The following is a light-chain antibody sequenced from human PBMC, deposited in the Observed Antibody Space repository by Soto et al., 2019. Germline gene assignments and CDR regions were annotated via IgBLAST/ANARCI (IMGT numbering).Light chain of an antibody. V-gene: IGKV3-20*01. J-gene: IGKJ1*01. CDR2: GAS. CDR1: QSFSSTY. Sequence: EIVLTQSPGTLSLSPGERATLSCRASQSFSSTYLAWYQQRPDQAPRLLIYGASSRATGIPDRFSGSASGTEFTLTVSRLEPEDFAVYYCQQYGGSPRTFGQGTKVEIK. CDR3: QQYGGSPRT.